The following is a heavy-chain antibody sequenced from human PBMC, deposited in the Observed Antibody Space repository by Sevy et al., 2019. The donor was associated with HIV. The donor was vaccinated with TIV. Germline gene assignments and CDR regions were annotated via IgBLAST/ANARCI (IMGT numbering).Heavy chain of an antibody. D-gene: IGHD6-6*01. CDR2: ISSSSSYI. J-gene: IGHJ6*02. CDR3: ARDRYSSIAARYYYYYYGMDV. Sequence: GGSLRLSCAASGFTFSSYSMNWVRQAPGKGLEWVSSISSSSSYIYYADSVKGRFTISRDNAKNSLYLQMNSLRAEDTAVYYCARDRYSSIAARYYYYYYGMDVWGQRTTVTVSS. V-gene: IGHV3-21*01. CDR1: GFTFSSYS.